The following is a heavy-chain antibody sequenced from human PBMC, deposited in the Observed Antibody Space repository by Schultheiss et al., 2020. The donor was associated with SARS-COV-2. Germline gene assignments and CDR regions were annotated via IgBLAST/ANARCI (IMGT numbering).Heavy chain of an antibody. D-gene: IGHD3-3*01. CDR3: ARGAVGTDFWSGYYTRWFDP. V-gene: IGHV4-34*01. CDR1: GGSFSGYY. J-gene: IGHJ5*02. CDR2: INHSGST. Sequence: SETLSLTCAVYGGSFSGYYWSWIRQPPGKGLEWIGEINHSGSTNYNPSLKSRVTISVDTSKNQFSLKLSSVTAADTAVYYCARGAVGTDFWSGYYTRWFDPWGQGTLVTVSS.